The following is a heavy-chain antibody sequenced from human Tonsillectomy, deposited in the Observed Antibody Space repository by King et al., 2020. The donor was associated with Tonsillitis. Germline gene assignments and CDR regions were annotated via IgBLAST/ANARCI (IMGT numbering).Heavy chain of an antibody. CDR2: ISGSGGGT. J-gene: IGHJ3*02. V-gene: IGHV3-23*04. D-gene: IGHD3-3*01. Sequence: VQLVESGGGLVQPGGSLRLSCAASGFTFSSNAMTWVRQAPGKGLEWVAAISGSGGGTYYADSVKGRFTISRDNSKNTLYLQMISLRAEDKAIYYCAKDPRYYDFWSGFLRSAFDIWGQGTMVTVSS. CDR3: AKDPRYYDFWSGFLRSAFDI. CDR1: GFTFSSNA.